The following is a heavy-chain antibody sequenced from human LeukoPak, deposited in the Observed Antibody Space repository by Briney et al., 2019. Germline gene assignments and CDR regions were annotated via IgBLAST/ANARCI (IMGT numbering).Heavy chain of an antibody. D-gene: IGHD3-3*01. Sequence: LSGGSLRLSCAASGFTFDDYAMHWVRQAPGKGLEWVSGISWNSGSIGYADSVKGRFTISRDNAKNSLYLQMNSLRAEDTALYYCARGRLRFLEWSPVFDYWGQGTLVTVSS. V-gene: IGHV3-9*01. CDR2: ISWNSGSI. CDR3: ARGRLRFLEWSPVFDY. CDR1: GFTFDDYA. J-gene: IGHJ4*02.